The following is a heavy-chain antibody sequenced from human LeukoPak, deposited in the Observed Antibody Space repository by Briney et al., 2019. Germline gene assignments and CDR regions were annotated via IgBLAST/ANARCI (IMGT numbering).Heavy chain of an antibody. CDR2: IIPILGIA. V-gene: IGHV1-69*04. Sequence: SVKVSCKASGGTLSSYAISWVRQAPGQGLEWMGRIIPILGIANYAQKFQGRVTITADKSTSTAYMALSSLRSEDTAVYYCASQESSGWSSFDYWGQGTLVTVSS. CDR1: GGTLSSYA. J-gene: IGHJ4*02. D-gene: IGHD6-19*01. CDR3: ASQESSGWSSFDY.